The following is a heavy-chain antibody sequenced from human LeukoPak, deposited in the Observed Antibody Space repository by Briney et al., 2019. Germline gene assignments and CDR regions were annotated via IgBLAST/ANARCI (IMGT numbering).Heavy chain of an antibody. CDR3: ATSNCGGDCFFDY. D-gene: IGHD2-21*02. J-gene: IGHJ4*02. Sequence: ASVKVSCKVSGYTLTELFMHWVRQAPGKGLEWMGGFDPEDGETIYAQKFQGRVTMTEDTSTDTAYMELSSLRSEDTAVYYCATSNCGGDCFFDYWGQGTLVTVSS. CDR1: GYTLTELF. CDR2: FDPEDGET. V-gene: IGHV1-24*01.